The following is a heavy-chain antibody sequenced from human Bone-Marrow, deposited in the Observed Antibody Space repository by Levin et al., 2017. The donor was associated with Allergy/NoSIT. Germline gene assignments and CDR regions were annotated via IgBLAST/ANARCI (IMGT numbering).Heavy chain of an antibody. Sequence: SCAASGFTFGSYAMSWVRQSPGKGLEWVSSISGSGGSIHLTDSVKGRFYISRDNSKNTLFLEMKSLRIDDTAVYYCAKGSGAYGSGSAVDGWGQGTTVTVS. CDR1: GFTFGSYA. D-gene: IGHD3-10*01. CDR2: ISGSGGSI. J-gene: IGHJ6*02. CDR3: AKGSGAYGSGSAVDG. V-gene: IGHV3-23*01.